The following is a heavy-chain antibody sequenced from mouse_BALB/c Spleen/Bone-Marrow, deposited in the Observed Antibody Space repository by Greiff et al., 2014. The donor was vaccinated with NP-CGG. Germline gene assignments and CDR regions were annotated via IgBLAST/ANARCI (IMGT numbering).Heavy chain of an antibody. CDR2: FYPGSGSI. CDR1: GYTFTEYT. J-gene: IGHJ3*01. Sequence: VQLQQSGAELVKPGASVKLSCKASGYTFTEYTIHPVKQRSGQGLEWIGWFYPGSGSIKYNEKFKDKATLTADKSSSTVYMELSRLTSEDSAVYFCARHEERLITTAAWFAYWGQGTLVTVSA. D-gene: IGHD1-2*01. V-gene: IGHV1-62-2*01. CDR3: ARHEERLITTAAWFAY.